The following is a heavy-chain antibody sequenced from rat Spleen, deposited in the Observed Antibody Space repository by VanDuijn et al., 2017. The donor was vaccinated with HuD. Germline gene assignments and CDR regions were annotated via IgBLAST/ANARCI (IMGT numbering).Heavy chain of an antibody. CDR3: ERALTSEGYYFDY. J-gene: IGHJ2*01. Sequence: EVQLVETGGGLVQPGKSLKLSCVASGFTFSRYWMYWVRQTQTRGLEWVASLSTGGDYTYYQDSVKGRFTISRDNAKNTQYLQMDSLRSEDTATYYWERALTSEGYYFDYWGQGVMVTVSS. V-gene: IGHV5S14*01. CDR1: GFTFSRYW. CDR2: LSTGGDYT. D-gene: IGHD1-11*01.